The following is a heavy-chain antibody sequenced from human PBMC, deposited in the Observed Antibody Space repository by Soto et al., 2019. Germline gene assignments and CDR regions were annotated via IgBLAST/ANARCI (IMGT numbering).Heavy chain of an antibody. Sequence: QVQLQESGPGLVKPSGTLSLTCAVSGGSISSSNLWSLVRQPPGKGLEWMGEIHHSGSTNYNPSLKSRVTTSVDQSKNQLSLKLSSVTAADTGVYYCARDQAATYWGEGTLVTVSS. D-gene: IGHD6-25*01. J-gene: IGHJ4*02. CDR1: GGSISSSNL. CDR3: ARDQAATY. CDR2: IHHSGST. V-gene: IGHV4-4*02.